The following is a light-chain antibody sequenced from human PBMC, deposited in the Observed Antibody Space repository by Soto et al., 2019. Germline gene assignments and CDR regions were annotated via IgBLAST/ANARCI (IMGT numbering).Light chain of an antibody. V-gene: IGLV1-40*01. J-gene: IGLJ1*01. CDR2: GNT. CDR1: SSNIGSNYD. CDR3: QSYDDSLSVHYV. Sequence: QSALTQPPSVSGAPGQRVTISCTGSSSNIGSNYDVQWYQQLPGTAPKLLIHGNTDRPSGVPDRFPGSKSGTSASLAITGLQADDEADYYCQSYDDSLSVHYVFGTGTKVTVL.